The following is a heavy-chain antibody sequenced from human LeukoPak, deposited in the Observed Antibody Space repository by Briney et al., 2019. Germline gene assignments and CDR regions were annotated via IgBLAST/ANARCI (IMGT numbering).Heavy chain of an antibody. D-gene: IGHD3-22*01. J-gene: IGHJ4*02. CDR2: INTNTGNP. CDR3: ARAPPALRLLYDSSGSFDY. Sequence: ASVTVSCKASGYTFTSYAMNWVRQAPGQGLEWMGWINTNTGNPTYAQGFTGRFVFSLDTSVSTAYLQISSLKAEDTAVYYCARAPPALRLLYDSSGSFDYWGQGTLVTVSS. V-gene: IGHV7-4-1*02. CDR1: GYTFTSYA.